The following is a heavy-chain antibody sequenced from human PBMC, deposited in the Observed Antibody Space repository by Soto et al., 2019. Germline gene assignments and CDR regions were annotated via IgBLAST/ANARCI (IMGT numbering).Heavy chain of an antibody. J-gene: IGHJ6*02. CDR2: ISDDGSNK. CDR3: ARTSEYYYYYGMDV. CDR1: GFTFSSYA. V-gene: IGHV3-30-3*01. Sequence: PGGSLRLSCAASGFTFSSYAMHWVRQAPGKGLEWVAVISDDGSNKYYADSVKGRFTISRDNSKNTLYLQMNSLRAEDTAVYYCARTSEYYYYYGMDVWGQGTTVTVSS.